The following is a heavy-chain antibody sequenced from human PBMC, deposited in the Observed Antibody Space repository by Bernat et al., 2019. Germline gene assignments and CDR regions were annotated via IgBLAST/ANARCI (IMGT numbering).Heavy chain of an antibody. J-gene: IGHJ4*02. V-gene: IGHV3-23*04. CDR3: AKVNWNDANGF. CDR2: IGGSRPNT. CDR1: GFAFSSYA. D-gene: IGHD1-1*01. Sequence: EVQLVESGGDLVQPGGSLRLSCAASGFAFSSYAMSWVRQAPGKGLEWVSGIGGSRPNTFYADSVRGRFTISRDISKNTLYLQMDSLRAEDTAVYFCAKVNWNDANGFWGPGTLVTVSS.